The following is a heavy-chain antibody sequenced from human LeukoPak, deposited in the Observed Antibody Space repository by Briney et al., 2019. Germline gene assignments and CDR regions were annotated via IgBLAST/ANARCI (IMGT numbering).Heavy chain of an antibody. Sequence: GGSRRLSCAASGFTLNTYWMTWFRQTPGKGLEWVASLKQDGSDKYYVDSVKGRFTISRDNAENSLYLQMNSLRAEDTAVYYCARETRGTVGSYWGRGTLVTVSS. CDR3: ARETRGTVGSY. D-gene: IGHD4-23*01. CDR1: GFTLNTYW. CDR2: LKQDGSDK. J-gene: IGHJ4*02. V-gene: IGHV3-7*05.